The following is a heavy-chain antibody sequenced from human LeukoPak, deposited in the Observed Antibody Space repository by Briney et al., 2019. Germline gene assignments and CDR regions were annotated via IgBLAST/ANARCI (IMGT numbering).Heavy chain of an antibody. V-gene: IGHV4-34*01. J-gene: IGHJ4*02. CDR3: ARSDTAMVTGYFDY. CDR1: GGSFSGYY. D-gene: IGHD5-18*01. Sequence: SETLSLTCAVYGGSFSGYYWSWLRQPPGKGLEWIGEINHSGSTNYNPSLKSRVTISVDTSKNQFSLKLSSVTAADTAVYYCARSDTAMVTGYFDYWGQGTLVTVSS. CDR2: INHSGST.